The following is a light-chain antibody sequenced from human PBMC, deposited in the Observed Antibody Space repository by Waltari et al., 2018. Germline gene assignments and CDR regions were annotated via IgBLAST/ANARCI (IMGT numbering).Light chain of an antibody. CDR3: CSYTGDRTFV. CDR2: EVT. CDR1: SSDVGSYMF. V-gene: IGLV2-23*02. J-gene: IGLJ1*01. Sequence: QSALTQPASVSGSPGQSIPISCTGTSSDVGSYMFVSWYQQSPGKAPKFLIYEVTKRPSGVSNRFSGSKSGNTASLTISGLQAEDEADYYCCSYTGDRTFVFGTGTKVTVL.